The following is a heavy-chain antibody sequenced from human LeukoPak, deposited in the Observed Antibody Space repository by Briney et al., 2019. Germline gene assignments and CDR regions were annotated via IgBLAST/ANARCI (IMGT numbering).Heavy chain of an antibody. CDR3: AREGIAAAGTRYMDV. V-gene: IGHV4-59*01. Sequence: SETLSLTCTVSGGSISSYYWSWIRQPPGKGLEGIGYIYYSGSTNYNPSLKSRVTISVDTSKNQFSLKLSSVTAADTAVYYCAREGIAAAGTRYMDVWGKGTTVTVSS. CDR2: IYYSGST. D-gene: IGHD6-13*01. CDR1: GGSISSYY. J-gene: IGHJ6*03.